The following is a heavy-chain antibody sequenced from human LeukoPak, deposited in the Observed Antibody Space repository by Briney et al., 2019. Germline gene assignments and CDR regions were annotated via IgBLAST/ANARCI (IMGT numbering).Heavy chain of an antibody. Sequence: GGSLRLSCAASGFTVSSNYMSWVRQAPGKGLEWVSVIYSGGSTYYADSVKGRFTISRDNSKNTLYLQMNSLRSEDTAVYYCASQGGPLDGALDYWGQGTLVTVSS. D-gene: IGHD3/OR15-3a*01. CDR3: ASQGGPLDGALDY. CDR2: IYSGGST. J-gene: IGHJ4*02. CDR1: GFTVSSNY. V-gene: IGHV3-53*05.